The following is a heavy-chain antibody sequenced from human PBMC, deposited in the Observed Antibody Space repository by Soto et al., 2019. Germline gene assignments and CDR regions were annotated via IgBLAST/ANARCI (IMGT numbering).Heavy chain of an antibody. CDR1: GFTFSSYW. V-gene: IGHV3-74*01. D-gene: IGHD3-10*01. CDR3: ASDLSGRADV. J-gene: IGHJ6*02. Sequence: GGSLRLSCAASGFTFSSYWMHWVRQAPGKGLVWVSRMNEDGGTTDYADSVKGRFTISRDNAKNTLYLQMNSLRVEDTAVYYCASDLSGRADVWGQGTKAPVSS. CDR2: MNEDGGTT.